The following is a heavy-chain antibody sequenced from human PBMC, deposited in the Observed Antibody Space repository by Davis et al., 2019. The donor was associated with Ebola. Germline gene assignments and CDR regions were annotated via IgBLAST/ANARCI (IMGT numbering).Heavy chain of an antibody. CDR1: GYTFTSYG. CDR3: AREGYYYGSGSYVGGFDP. V-gene: IGHV1-18*01. Sequence: AASVKVSCKASGYTFTSYGISWVRQAPGQGLEWMGWISAYNGNTNYAQKLQGRVTMTTDTSTSTAYMELRSLRSDDTAVYYCAREGYYYGSGSYVGGFDPWGQGTLATVSS. D-gene: IGHD3-10*01. J-gene: IGHJ5*02. CDR2: ISAYNGNT.